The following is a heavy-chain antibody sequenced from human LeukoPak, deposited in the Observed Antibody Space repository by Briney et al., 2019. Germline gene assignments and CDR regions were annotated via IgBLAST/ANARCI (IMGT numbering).Heavy chain of an antibody. CDR1: EFILSNWW. J-gene: IGHJ6*02. V-gene: IGHV3-7*01. CDR2: IKPDGSEN. CDR3: ARGHYGMDV. Sequence: GGSLRLSCAASEFILSNWWMTWVRQAPGKGLEWVASIKPDGSENYYVDSAKGRFTVSRDNARSSLYLQMNSLRAEDTAVYYCARGHYGMDVWGQGTTVTVSS.